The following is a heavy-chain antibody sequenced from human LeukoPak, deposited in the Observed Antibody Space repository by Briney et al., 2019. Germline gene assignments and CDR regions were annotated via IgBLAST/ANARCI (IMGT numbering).Heavy chain of an antibody. CDR3: AKDLIAVAGEGYYYGMDV. D-gene: IGHD6-19*01. V-gene: IGHV3-30*18. J-gene: IGHJ6*02. CDR2: ISYDGSNK. Sequence: HPGGSLRLSCAASGFTFSSYGMHWVRQAPGKGLEWVAVISYDGSNKYYADSVKGRFTISRDNSKNTLYLQMNSLRAEDTAVYYCAKDLIAVAGEGYYYGMDVWGQGTTVTVSS. CDR1: GFTFSSYG.